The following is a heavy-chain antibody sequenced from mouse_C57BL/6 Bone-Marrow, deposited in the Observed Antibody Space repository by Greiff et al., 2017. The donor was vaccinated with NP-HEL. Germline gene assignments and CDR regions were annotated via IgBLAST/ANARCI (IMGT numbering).Heavy chain of an antibody. CDR3: ARYYGSSPVDFDY. D-gene: IGHD1-1*01. Sequence: QVQLQQSGAELVKPGASVKISCKASGYAFSSYWMNWVKQRPGKGLEWIGQIYPGDGDTNYNGQFKGKATLTADKSSSTAYMQLSSLTSEDSAVYFCARYYGSSPVDFDYWGKGTTLTVSS. CDR1: GYAFSSYW. V-gene: IGHV1-80*01. J-gene: IGHJ2*01. CDR2: IYPGDGDT.